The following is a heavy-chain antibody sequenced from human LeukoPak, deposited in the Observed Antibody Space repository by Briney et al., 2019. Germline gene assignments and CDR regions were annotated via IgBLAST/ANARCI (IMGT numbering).Heavy chain of an antibody. CDR3: ARGTKDEYIVVVPAAVFDP. V-gene: IGHV4-34*01. Sequence: SETLSLTCAVYGGSFSGYYWSWIRQPPGKGLEWIGEINHSGSTNYNPSLKSRVTISVDTSKNQFSLKLSSVTAADTAVYCCARGTKDEYIVVVPAAVFDPWGQGTLVTVSS. J-gene: IGHJ5*02. CDR2: INHSGST. CDR1: GGSFSGYY. D-gene: IGHD2-2*01.